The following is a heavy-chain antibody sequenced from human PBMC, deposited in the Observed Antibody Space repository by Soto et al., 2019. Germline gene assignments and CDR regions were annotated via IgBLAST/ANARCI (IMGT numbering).Heavy chain of an antibody. V-gene: IGHV2-26*01. CDR3: ARIHILSFYYYYMDV. J-gene: IGHJ6*03. Sequence: QVTLKESGPVLVNPTETLTLTCTVSGFSLSNARMGVSWIRQPPGKALEWLAHIFSNDEKSYSTSLKSRLTISKDTSKSQVVLTMTNMDPVDTATYYCARIHILSFYYYYMDVWGKGTTVTVSS. CDR1: GFSLSNARMG. CDR2: IFSNDEK.